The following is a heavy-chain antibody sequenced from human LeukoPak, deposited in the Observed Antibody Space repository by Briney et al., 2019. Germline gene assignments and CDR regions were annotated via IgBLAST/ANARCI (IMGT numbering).Heavy chain of an antibody. CDR3: ARAGSSDAFDF. J-gene: IGHJ3*01. CDR1: GGSISSYY. D-gene: IGHD6-13*01. CDR2: VYYSGST. V-gene: IGHV4-59*01. Sequence: NPSETLSLTCTVSGGSISSYYWSWIRQPPGKTLEWIGYVYYSGSTNYNPSLKSRVTISGDASKNQFSLKLNSVTAADTAVYYCARAGSSDAFDFWGQGTMVTVSS.